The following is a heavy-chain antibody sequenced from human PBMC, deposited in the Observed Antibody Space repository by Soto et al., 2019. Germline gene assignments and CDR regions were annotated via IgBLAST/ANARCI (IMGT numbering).Heavy chain of an antibody. CDR3: AATRRCSSTSCYTFSG. D-gene: IGHD2-2*02. V-gene: IGHV1-69*06. CDR2: IIPIFGTA. CDR1: GGCFSGDA. J-gene: IGHJ4*02. Sequence: SVKGSCTGVGGCFSGDAISWVRQAPGQWLEWMGGIIPIFGTANYAQKFQGRVTITADKSTSTAYMELSSLRSEDTAVYYCAATRRCSSTSCYTFSGWGQGTLVTFS.